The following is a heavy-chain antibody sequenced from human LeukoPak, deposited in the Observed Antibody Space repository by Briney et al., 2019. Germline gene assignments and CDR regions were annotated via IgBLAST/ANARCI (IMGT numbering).Heavy chain of an antibody. D-gene: IGHD1-26*01. Sequence: GGSLRLSCAASGFAFSSYAMQWVRQAPGKGLEWVAVISYDGSNKYYADSVKGRFTISRDNSKNTLYLQMNSLRAEDTAVYSCAGPSGSYDYWGQGTLVTVSS. CDR2: ISYDGSNK. V-gene: IGHV3-30-3*01. CDR1: GFAFSSYA. CDR3: AGPSGSYDY. J-gene: IGHJ4*02.